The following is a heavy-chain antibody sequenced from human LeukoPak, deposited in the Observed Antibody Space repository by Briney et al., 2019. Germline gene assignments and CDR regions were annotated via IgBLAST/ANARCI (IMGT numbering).Heavy chain of an antibody. J-gene: IGHJ6*03. CDR2: INPNSGGT. CDR3: ARAYGVAARKTYYYYYMDV. Sequence: ASVKVSCKASGYTFTGYYMHWVRQAPGQGLEWMGWINPNSGGTNYAQKFQGRVTMTRDTSISTAYMELSRLRSEDTAVYYCARAYGVAARKTYYYYYMDVWGKGTTVTVSS. D-gene: IGHD6-6*01. CDR1: GYTFTGYY. V-gene: IGHV1-2*02.